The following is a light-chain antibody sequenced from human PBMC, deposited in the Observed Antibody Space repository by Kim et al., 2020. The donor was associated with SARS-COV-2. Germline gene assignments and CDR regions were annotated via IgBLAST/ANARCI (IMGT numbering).Light chain of an antibody. V-gene: IGKV1-27*01. CDR1: QGISNF. J-gene: IGKJ4*01. CDR2: AAS. CDR3: QKYNSAPLT. Sequence: ASVGDRVTITCRASQGISNFLAWYQHKPGEVPKLLIYAASTLQSGVPSRFSGSGSGTDFTLTISSLQPEDVAAYYCQKYNSAPLTFGGGTKVDIK.